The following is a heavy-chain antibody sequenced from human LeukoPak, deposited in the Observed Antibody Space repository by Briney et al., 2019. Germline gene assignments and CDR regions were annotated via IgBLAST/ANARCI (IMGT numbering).Heavy chain of an antibody. V-gene: IGHV1-8*01. J-gene: IGHJ5*02. Sequence: ASVKVSCKASGYTFTNYDINWVRQATGQGLEWMGWMNPNSGNTGYAQKFQGRVTMTRNTSISTAYMELSSLRFEDTAVYYCARGPYYDFWSGYYLNWFDPWGQGTLVTVSS. CDR2: MNPNSGNT. CDR1: GYTFTNYD. D-gene: IGHD3-3*01. CDR3: ARGPYYDFWSGYYLNWFDP.